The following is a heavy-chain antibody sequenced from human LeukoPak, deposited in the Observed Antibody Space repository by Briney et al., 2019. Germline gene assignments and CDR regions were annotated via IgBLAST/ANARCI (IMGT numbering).Heavy chain of an antibody. CDR3: GGPNPLLERPSAMDV. J-gene: IGHJ6*02. D-gene: IGHD6-25*01. V-gene: IGHV3-7*03. CDR2: IKQDGSEK. CDR1: GFNFRNFW. Sequence: GGSLRLSCAASGFNFRNFWMTWVRQAPGKGLEWVANIKQDGSEKHYVDSVKGRFTISRDNAKNSLYLQMNSLRAEDTAVYYCGGPNPLLERPSAMDVWGQGTTVTVSS.